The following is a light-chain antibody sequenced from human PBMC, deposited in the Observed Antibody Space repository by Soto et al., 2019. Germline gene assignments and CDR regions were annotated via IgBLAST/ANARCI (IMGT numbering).Light chain of an antibody. Sequence: EIVLTQSPATLSLSPGERATLSCRASQSVSSYLAWYQQKPGQAPRLLIYDTSNRATGIPARFSGSGSGTDFTLTISGLEPEDFAVYYCQQRSNWQYTFGLGT. CDR1: QSVSSY. CDR3: QQRSNWQYT. J-gene: IGKJ2*01. CDR2: DTS. V-gene: IGKV3-11*01.